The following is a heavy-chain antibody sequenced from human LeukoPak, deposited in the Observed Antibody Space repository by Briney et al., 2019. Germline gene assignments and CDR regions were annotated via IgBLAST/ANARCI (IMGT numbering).Heavy chain of an antibody. Sequence: SETLSLTCTVSGYSISSGYYWGWIRQPPGTGLEWIGSIYHSGSTYYNPSLKSRVTISVDTSKNQFSLKLSSVTAADTAVYYCASLPTVLDYWGQGTLVTVSS. D-gene: IGHD2-2*01. CDR2: IYHSGST. CDR1: GYSISSGYY. J-gene: IGHJ4*02. CDR3: ASLPTVLDY. V-gene: IGHV4-38-2*02.